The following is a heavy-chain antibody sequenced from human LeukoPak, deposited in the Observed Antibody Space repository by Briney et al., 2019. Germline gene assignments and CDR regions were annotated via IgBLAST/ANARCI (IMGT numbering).Heavy chain of an antibody. CDR3: AKDLGKIVTIFGVVMNFDY. CDR1: GFTFSSYA. Sequence: PGGSLRLSCAASGFTFSSYAMSWVRQAPGKGLEWVSAISGSGGSTHYADSVKGRFTISRDNSKNTLYLQMNSLRAEDTAVYYCAKDLGKIVTIFGVVMNFDYWGQGTLVTVSS. J-gene: IGHJ4*02. D-gene: IGHD3-3*01. CDR2: ISGSGGST. V-gene: IGHV3-23*01.